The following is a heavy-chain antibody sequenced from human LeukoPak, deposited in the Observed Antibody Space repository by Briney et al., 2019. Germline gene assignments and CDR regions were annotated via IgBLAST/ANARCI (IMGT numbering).Heavy chain of an antibody. D-gene: IGHD3-9*01. CDR1: GYTFTDSY. CDR2: MNPNSGNT. Sequence: ASVKVSCKASGYTFTDSYMHWVRQATGQGLEWMGWMNPNSGNTGYAQKFQGRVTMTRNTSISTAYMELSSLRSEDTAVYYCARGRRGENYDISQDYWGQGTLVTVSS. J-gene: IGHJ4*02. CDR3: ARGRRGENYDISQDY. V-gene: IGHV1-8*02.